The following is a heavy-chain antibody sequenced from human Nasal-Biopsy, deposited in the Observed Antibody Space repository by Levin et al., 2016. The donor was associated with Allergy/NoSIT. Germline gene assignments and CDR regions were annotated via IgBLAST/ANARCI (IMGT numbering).Heavy chain of an antibody. CDR1: GFTFNNYG. CDR2: LSYGGTNQ. D-gene: IGHD3-22*01. CDR3: AKLFHSHDGSGFGIDF. J-gene: IGHJ4*02. Sequence: GESLKISCAASGFTFNNYGMQWVRQAPGKGLEWVAFLSYGGTNQIYGDSMKGRVTISRDTSKNTLYLQINSLRAEDTAVYYCAKLFHSHDGSGFGIDFWGQGTLVTVSS. V-gene: IGHV3-30*18.